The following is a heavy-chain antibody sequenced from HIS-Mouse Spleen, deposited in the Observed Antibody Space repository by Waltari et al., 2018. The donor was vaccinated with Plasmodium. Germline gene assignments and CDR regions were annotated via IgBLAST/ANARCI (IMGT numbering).Heavy chain of an antibody. V-gene: IGHV3-30*18. CDR1: GFTFSSYG. Sequence: QVQLVESGGGVGQPGRSLELCCSAAGFTFSSYGMHWVRQAPGKGLEWVAVISYDGSNKYYADSVKGRFTISRDNSKNTLYLQMNSLRAEDTAVYYCAKAQGVINFDYWGQGTLVTVSS. D-gene: IGHD3-16*01. J-gene: IGHJ4*02. CDR3: AKAQGVINFDY. CDR2: ISYDGSNK.